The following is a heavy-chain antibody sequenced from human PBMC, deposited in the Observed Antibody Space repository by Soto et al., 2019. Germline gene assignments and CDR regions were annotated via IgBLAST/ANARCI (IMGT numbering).Heavy chain of an antibody. CDR3: AHTTYSSGWPAHFDH. D-gene: IGHD6-19*01. J-gene: IGHJ4*02. V-gene: IGHV2-5*02. Sequence: SGPTLVNPTQTLTLTCTVSGFSVSSTGVAVGWIRQPPRKALEWLALIYWDDGKRYSPSLKSRLTITKDPSKNQVVLLMTNMDPVDTATYYCAHTTYSSGWPAHFDHWGQGTLVTVSS. CDR1: GFSVSSTGVA. CDR2: IYWDDGK.